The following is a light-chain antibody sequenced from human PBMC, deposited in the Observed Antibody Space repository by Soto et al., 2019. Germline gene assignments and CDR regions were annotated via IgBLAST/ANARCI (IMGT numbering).Light chain of an antibody. CDR1: QSVSSY. CDR3: QQNKDWPGT. CDR2: GAS. V-gene: IGKV3-15*01. J-gene: IGKJ1*01. Sequence: EVVLTQSPATLSLSPGERATLSCRASQSVSSYLAWYQQKPGQAPRLLIYGASTRATGIPARFSGSGSGTEFTLTISSLQSEDFGVYYCQQNKDWPGTFGQGTKVDIK.